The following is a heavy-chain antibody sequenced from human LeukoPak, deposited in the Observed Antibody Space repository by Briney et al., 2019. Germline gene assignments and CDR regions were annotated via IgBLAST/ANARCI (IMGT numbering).Heavy chain of an antibody. CDR1: GYTFSNYV. D-gene: IGHD4-17*01. J-gene: IGHJ4*02. V-gene: IGHV1-18*01. CDR3: ERTMTTGTTHGELDF. CDR2: ISTYTGNS. Sequence: GASVKVSCKASGYTFSNYVLTWVRQAPGQGLEWVGRISTYTGNSNYAQKFQDRVTMTTDTSTSTAYMELRKLSSSDTAVYYCERTMTTGTTHGELDFWGQGALVTVSS.